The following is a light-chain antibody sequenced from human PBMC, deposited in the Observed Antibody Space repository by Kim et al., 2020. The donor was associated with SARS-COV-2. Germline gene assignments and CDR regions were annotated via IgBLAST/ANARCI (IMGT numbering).Light chain of an antibody. CDR2: EDT. CDR1: KLGDKY. CDR3: QAWASPNWL. Sequence: SYELTQPPSVSASPGQTASISCSGDKLGDKYVSWYQQKPGQSPVVVIYEDTRRPSGIPERFSGSTSGNTATLTISGTQAMDEADYYCQAWASPNWLFGGGTQLTVL. J-gene: IGLJ3*02. V-gene: IGLV3-1*01.